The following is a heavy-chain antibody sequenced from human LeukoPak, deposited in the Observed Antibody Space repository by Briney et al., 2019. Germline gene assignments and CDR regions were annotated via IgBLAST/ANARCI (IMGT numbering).Heavy chain of an antibody. CDR1: GYSFTNYW. V-gene: IGHV5-51*01. D-gene: IGHD3-22*01. Sequence: GESLKISCKGSGYSFTNYWIAWVRQMPGKGLDWMGVIYPGDFDTRYSPSFQGQVTISADKSISTAYLQWSSLKASDTAMYYCARRDYYDSSGYYYEDWGQGTLVTVSS. J-gene: IGHJ4*02. CDR2: IYPGDFDT. CDR3: ARRDYYDSSGYYYED.